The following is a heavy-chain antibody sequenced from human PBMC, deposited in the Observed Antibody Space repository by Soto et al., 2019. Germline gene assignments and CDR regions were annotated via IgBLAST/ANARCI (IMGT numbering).Heavy chain of an antibody. D-gene: IGHD5-18*01. CDR3: ANGESGGYTYCVYMDY. CDR1: AGTFTDYT. V-gene: IGHV1-69*02. CDR2: VIPMLGRT. Sequence: HVQLEQSGAEAKMPGSSVKVSCKASAGTFTDYTFSWVRQAPGQGLEWMGRVIPMLGRTNYAQSFQGRITITADKSTSTVYMELSSLRHEDTAVYFCANGESGGYTYCVYMDYWGQGTLVTVSS. J-gene: IGHJ4*02.